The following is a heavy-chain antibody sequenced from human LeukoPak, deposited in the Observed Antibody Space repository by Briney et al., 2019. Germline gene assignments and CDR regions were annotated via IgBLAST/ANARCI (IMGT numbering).Heavy chain of an antibody. D-gene: IGHD1-26*01. CDR1: GFTFSSYA. V-gene: IGHV3-23*01. J-gene: IGHJ6*02. Sequence: PGGSLRLSCAASGFTFSSYAMSWVRQAPGKGLEWVSAISGSGGSTYYADSVKGRFTISRDTSKNTLYLQMNSLRAEDTAVYYCAKEGGGSYYYYGMDVWGQGTTVTVSS. CDR3: AKEGGGSYYYYGMDV. CDR2: ISGSGGST.